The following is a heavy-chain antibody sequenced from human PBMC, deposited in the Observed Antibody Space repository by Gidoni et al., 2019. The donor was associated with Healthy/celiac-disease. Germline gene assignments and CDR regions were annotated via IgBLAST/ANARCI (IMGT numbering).Heavy chain of an antibody. J-gene: IGHJ6*02. CDR1: GYSFTSYW. CDR3: AVVGYCSSTSCYRDQNYYGMDV. CDR2: IYPGDSET. V-gene: IGHV5-51*01. Sequence: EVQLVQSGAEVKKHGESLKISCTGSGYSFTSYWIGWLRQMPGKGLEWMGIIYPGDSETRYSPAFQGQVTISADKSISTAYLQWSSLKASDTAMYYCAVVGYCSSTSCYRDQNYYGMDVWGQGTTVTVSS. D-gene: IGHD2-2*02.